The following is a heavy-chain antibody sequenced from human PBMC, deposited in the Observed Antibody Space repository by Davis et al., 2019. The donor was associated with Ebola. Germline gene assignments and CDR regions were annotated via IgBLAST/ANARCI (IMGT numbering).Heavy chain of an antibody. CDR1: AGTFSSYA. CDR3: AIGGRAGGFDY. CDR2: FIPIFGTA. Sequence: SAQVSCYASAGTFSSYAISWVRQPPAQGLEWMAGFIPIFGTANYAQKFQGRVTMTDDTSTDTAYMKLTSLKYEDTAVYYCAIGGRAGGFDYWGQGTLVTVSS. J-gene: IGHJ4*01. V-gene: IGHV1-69*06.